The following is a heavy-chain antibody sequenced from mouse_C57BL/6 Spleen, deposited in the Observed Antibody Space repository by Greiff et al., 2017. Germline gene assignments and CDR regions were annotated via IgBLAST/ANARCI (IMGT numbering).Heavy chain of an antibody. D-gene: IGHD2-5*01. CDR3: TEGAYSNSCAY. CDR1: GYTFTDYE. CDR2: IDPETGGP. Sequence: QVQLQQSGAELVRPGASVTLSCKASGYTFTDYEMHWVKQTPVHGLECIGAIDPETGGPAYNQKFKGKAILTADKSSSTAYMELRSLTSEDSAVDYCTEGAYSNSCAYWGQGTLVTVSA. J-gene: IGHJ3*01. V-gene: IGHV1-15*01.